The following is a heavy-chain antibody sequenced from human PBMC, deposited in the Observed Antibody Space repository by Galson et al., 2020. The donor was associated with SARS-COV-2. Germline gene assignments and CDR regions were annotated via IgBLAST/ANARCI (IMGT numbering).Heavy chain of an antibody. D-gene: IGHD6-13*01. CDR1: GYTFTSYG. CDR2: ISTYNGNT. Sequence: GESLKISCKASGYTFTSYGIGWVRQAPGQGLEWMGWISTYNGNTNYAQKFQGRVTLTTDTVTKTAYMELRNLRSDDTAVYYCVTEGSSWSREGSQGWFDPWGQGTLVTVSS. J-gene: IGHJ5*02. CDR3: VTEGSSWSREGSQGWFDP. V-gene: IGHV1-18*01.